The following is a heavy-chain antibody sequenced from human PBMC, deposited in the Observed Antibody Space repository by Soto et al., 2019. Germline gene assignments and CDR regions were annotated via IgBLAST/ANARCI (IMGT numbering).Heavy chain of an antibody. Sequence: SETLSLTCAVSGGSISSGGYSWSWIRQPPGKGLEWIGYIYHSGSTYYNPSLKSRVTISVDRSKNQFSLKLSSVTAADTAVYYCARAPRASITGTTFDHNWFDPWGQGTLVTVSS. D-gene: IGHD1-7*01. CDR2: IYHSGST. J-gene: IGHJ5*02. V-gene: IGHV4-30-2*01. CDR3: ARAPRASITGTTFDHNWFDP. CDR1: GGSISSGGYS.